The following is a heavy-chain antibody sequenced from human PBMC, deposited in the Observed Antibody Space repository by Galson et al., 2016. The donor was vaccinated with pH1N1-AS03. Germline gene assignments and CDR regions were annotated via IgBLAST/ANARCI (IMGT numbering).Heavy chain of an antibody. J-gene: IGHJ4*02. CDR1: GYSFTRYA. Sequence: SVKVSCKASGYSFTRYAVHWVRQAPGQRLEWMGWINPVNGNTKYSQKFQGRATITRDTSATTVYMELSSLRSEDTAVYYCARDLSRLGDYGYWGQGTLVTVSS. CDR3: ARDLSRLGDYGY. D-gene: IGHD3-16*01. V-gene: IGHV1-3*01. CDR2: INPVNGNT.